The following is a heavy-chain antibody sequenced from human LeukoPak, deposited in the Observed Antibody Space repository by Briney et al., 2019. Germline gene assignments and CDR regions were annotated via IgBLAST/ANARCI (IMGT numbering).Heavy chain of an antibody. Sequence: PGGSLRLSCAASELSISNFWMSWVRQAPGKGLEWVAHIKEDGSEKRYVDSVKGRFTISRDSASLYLQMNSLRAEDTAVYYCARAPRGGYSGSYLDYWGQGTLVTVSS. CDR3: ARAPRGGYSGSYLDY. CDR1: ELSISNFW. CDR2: IKEDGSEK. V-gene: IGHV3-7*01. J-gene: IGHJ4*02. D-gene: IGHD1-26*01.